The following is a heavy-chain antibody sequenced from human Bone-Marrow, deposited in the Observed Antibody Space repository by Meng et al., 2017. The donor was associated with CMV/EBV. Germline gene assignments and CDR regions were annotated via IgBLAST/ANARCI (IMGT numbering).Heavy chain of an antibody. J-gene: IGHJ4*02. V-gene: IGHV3-30*02. Sequence: GGSLRLSCAASGFTFSSYGMHWVRQAPGKGLEWVAFIRYDGSNKYYADSVKGRFTISRDHSKNTVYLQMNSLRAEDTAVYYCAKGGGVAPAAHKLSYYFDYWGQGTLVTVSS. D-gene: IGHD2-2*01. CDR1: GFTFSSYG. CDR3: AKGGGVAPAAHKLSYYFDY. CDR2: IRYDGSNK.